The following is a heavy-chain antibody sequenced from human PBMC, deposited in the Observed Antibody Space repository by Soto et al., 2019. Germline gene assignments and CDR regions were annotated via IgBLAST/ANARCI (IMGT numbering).Heavy chain of an antibody. D-gene: IGHD6-19*01. CDR2: INAGNGNT. Sequence: ASVKVSCKASGYTFTSYAMHWVRQAPGQRLEWMGWINAGNGNTKYSQKNQGRVTMTEDTSTDTAYMELSSLRSEDTAVYYCATPPSAAGMDFQHWGQGTLVTVSS. CDR3: ATPPSAAGMDFQH. CDR1: GYTFTSYA. J-gene: IGHJ1*01. V-gene: IGHV1-3*01.